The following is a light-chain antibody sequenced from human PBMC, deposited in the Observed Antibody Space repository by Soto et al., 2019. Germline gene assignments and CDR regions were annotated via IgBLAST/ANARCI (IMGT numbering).Light chain of an antibody. J-gene: IGKJ4*01. Sequence: IVMTQSPATLSVSPGEGVTLSCRASENVGTNLAWYQQKPGQAPRLLIYGSSTRATGIPATFSGSGSGTEFTLTISSLQSEESAIYYCQKYNNWGLSFGGGTKWRSN. CDR1: ENVGTN. V-gene: IGKV3D-15*01. CDR2: GSS. CDR3: QKYNNWGLS.